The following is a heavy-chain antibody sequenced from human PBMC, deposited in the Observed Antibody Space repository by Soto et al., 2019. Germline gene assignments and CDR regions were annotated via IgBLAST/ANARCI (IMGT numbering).Heavy chain of an antibody. CDR3: ARMGRGELNYYYGMDV. D-gene: IGHD1-26*01. J-gene: IGHJ6*02. V-gene: IGHV3-64*01. Sequence: EVQLVESGGGLVQPGGSLRLSCAASGFTFSSYAMHWVRQAPGKGLEYVSAISSNGGSTYYANSVKGRFTISRDNSKNTLYLQMGSLRAEDMAVYYCARMGRGELNYYYGMDVWGQGTTVTVSS. CDR2: ISSNGGST. CDR1: GFTFSSYA.